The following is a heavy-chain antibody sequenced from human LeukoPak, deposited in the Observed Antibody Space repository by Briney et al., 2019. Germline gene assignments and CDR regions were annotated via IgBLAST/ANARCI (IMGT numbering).Heavy chain of an antibody. D-gene: IGHD3-3*01. CDR1: GGSISSYY. J-gene: IGHJ3*02. Sequence: PSETLSLTCTVSGGSISSYYWSWIRQPPGKGLEWIGYIYYSGSTNYNPSLKSRVTISVDTSKNQFSLKLSSVTAADTAVYYCARHHYDFWSGYQDAFDIWGQGTMVTVSS. CDR3: ARHHYDFWSGYQDAFDI. V-gene: IGHV4-59*08. CDR2: IYYSGST.